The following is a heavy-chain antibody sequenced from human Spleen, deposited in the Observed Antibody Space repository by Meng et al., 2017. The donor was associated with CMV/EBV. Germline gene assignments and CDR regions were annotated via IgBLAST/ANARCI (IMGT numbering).Heavy chain of an antibody. CDR2: IYYSGST. D-gene: IGHD3-10*01. V-gene: IGHV4-61*01. CDR1: GGSVSSGSYY. CDR3: ARGGLPWFGELLGNWFDP. Sequence: GSLRLSCTVSGGSVSSGSYYWSWIRQPPGKGLEWIGYIYYSGSTNYNPSLKSRVTISVDTSKNQFSLKLSSVTAADTAMYYCARGGLPWFGELLGNWFDPWGQGILVTVSS. J-gene: IGHJ5*02.